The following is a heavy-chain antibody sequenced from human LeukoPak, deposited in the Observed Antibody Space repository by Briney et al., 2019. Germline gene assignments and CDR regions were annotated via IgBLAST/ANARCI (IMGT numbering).Heavy chain of an antibody. CDR3: AAVAERIDAFDI. CDR2: IVVGSGNT. Sequence: SVKVSCKASGFTFTSSAMQWVRQARGQRLEWIGWIVVGSGNTNYAQKFQEGVTITRDMSTSTAYMELSSLRSEDTAVYYCAAVAERIDAFDIWGQGTMVTVSS. V-gene: IGHV1-58*02. J-gene: IGHJ3*02. CDR1: GFTFTSSA. D-gene: IGHD1-1*01.